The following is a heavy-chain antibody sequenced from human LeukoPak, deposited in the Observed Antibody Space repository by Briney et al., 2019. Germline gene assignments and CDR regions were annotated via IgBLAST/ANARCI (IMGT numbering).Heavy chain of an antibody. D-gene: IGHD3-9*01. Sequence: ASVKVSCKASGYTFTSYYMHWVRQAPGQGLEWMGIINPSGGSTSYAQKFQSRVTMTRDTSTSTVYMELSSLRSEDTAVYYCFFHAEDGIRYFDWLLSPKNAFDIWGQGTMVTVSS. J-gene: IGHJ3*02. CDR1: GYTFTSYY. CDR2: INPSGGST. CDR3: FFHAEDGIRYFDWLLSPKNAFDI. V-gene: IGHV1-46*01.